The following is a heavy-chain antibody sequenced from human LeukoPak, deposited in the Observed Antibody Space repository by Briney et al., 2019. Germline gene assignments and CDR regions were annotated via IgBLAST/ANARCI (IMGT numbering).Heavy chain of an antibody. CDR3: AKHSSGWYFDF. Sequence: SETLSLTCFVSGIFLSDDYYWSWIRQPPGGGLEWIGCMHYSGSTYYNPSLKSRVTMSMDTPKNQFYLTLNSVNAADTALYYCAKHSSGWYFDFWGQGTLVTVSS. V-gene: IGHV4-61*08. CDR2: MHYSGST. J-gene: IGHJ4*02. D-gene: IGHD6-19*01. CDR1: GIFLSDDYY.